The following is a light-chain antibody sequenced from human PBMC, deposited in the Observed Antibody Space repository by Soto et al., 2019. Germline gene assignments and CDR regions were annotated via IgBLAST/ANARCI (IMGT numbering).Light chain of an antibody. CDR2: KAS. CDR3: QQYNSYSWT. V-gene: IGKV1-5*03. CDR1: QSISSW. Sequence: DIQMTQSPSTLSASVGDRVTITCRASQSISSWLAWYQQKPGKAPKLLIYKASSLERGVPSRFSGSGSGQEFTLTISSLKPDDFATYFCQQYNSYSWTFGQGTKVEIK. J-gene: IGKJ1*01.